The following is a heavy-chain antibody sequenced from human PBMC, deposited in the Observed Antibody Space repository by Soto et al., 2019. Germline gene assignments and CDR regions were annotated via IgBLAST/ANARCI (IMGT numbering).Heavy chain of an antibody. CDR2: IYYSGST. J-gene: IGHJ5*02. D-gene: IGHD3-10*01. CDR1: GGSISSYY. CDR3: ARVNYLNWFDP. V-gene: IGHV4-59*01. Sequence: PSETLSLTCTVSGGSISSYYLSWIRQPPGKGLEWIGYIYYSGSTNYNPSLKSRVTISVDTSKNQFSLKLSSVTAADTAVYYCARVNYLNWFDPWGQGTLVTVSS.